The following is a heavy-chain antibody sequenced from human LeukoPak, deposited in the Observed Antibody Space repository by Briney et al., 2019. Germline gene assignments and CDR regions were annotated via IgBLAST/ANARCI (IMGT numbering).Heavy chain of an antibody. CDR2: IYHSGGT. Sequence: SETLSLTCTVSGYSISSGYYWGWIRQPPGKGLEWIGSIYHSGGTYYNPSLKSRVTISVDTSKNQFSLKLSSVTAADTAVYYCSRDTAMASAYWGQGTLVTVSS. D-gene: IGHD5-18*01. V-gene: IGHV4-38-2*02. CDR1: GYSISSGYY. J-gene: IGHJ4*02. CDR3: SRDTAMASAY.